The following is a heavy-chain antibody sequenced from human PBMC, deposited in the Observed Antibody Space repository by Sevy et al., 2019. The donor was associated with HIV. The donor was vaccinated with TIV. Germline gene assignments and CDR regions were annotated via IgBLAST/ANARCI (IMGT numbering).Heavy chain of an antibody. CDR1: GYSFTSYW. J-gene: IGHJ5*02. Sequence: GESLKISCKGSGYSFTSYWIGWVRQMPGKGLEWMGIIYPGDSDTRYSPSFQCQVTISADKSISTAYLQWSSLKASDTAMYYCARHLKYDYAWGSYRPVGWFDPWGQGTLVTVSS. V-gene: IGHV5-51*01. D-gene: IGHD3-16*02. CDR3: ARHLKYDYAWGSYRPVGWFDP. CDR2: IYPGDSDT.